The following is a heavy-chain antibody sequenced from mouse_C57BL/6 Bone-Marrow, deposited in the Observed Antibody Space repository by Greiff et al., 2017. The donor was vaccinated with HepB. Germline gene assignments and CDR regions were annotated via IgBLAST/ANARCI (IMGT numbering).Heavy chain of an antibody. V-gene: IGHV5-9*01. J-gene: IGHJ2*01. CDR2: ISGGGGNT. CDR1: GFTFSSYT. D-gene: IGHD2-12*01. CDR3: ARKDYIDY. Sequence: EVQWVESGGGLVKPGGSLKLSCAASGFTFSSYTMSWVRQTPEKRLEWVATISGGGGNTYYPDSVKGRFTISRDNAKNTLYLQMSSLRSEDTALYYCARKDYIDYWGQGTTLTVSS.